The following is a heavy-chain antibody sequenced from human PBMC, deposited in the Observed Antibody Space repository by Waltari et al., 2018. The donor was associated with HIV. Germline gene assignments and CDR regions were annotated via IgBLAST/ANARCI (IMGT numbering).Heavy chain of an antibody. D-gene: IGHD1-7*01. CDR3: ARDRARTTDYYYYGMDV. CDR1: GYTFTGYY. Sequence: QVQLVQSGAAVKKPGASVKVSCKASGYTFTGYYMHWVRQAPVQGLEWMGWINPNSGGTNYAQKFQGRVTMTRDTSISTAYMELSRLRSDDTAVYYCARDRARTTDYYYYGMDVWGQGTTVTVSS. CDR2: INPNSGGT. V-gene: IGHV1-2*02. J-gene: IGHJ6*02.